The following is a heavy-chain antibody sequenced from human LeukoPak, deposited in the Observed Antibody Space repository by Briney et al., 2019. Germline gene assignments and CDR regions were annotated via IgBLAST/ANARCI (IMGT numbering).Heavy chain of an antibody. J-gene: IGHJ5*02. CDR3: ARVLVARSRASSYNWFDP. Sequence: SETLSLTCTVSGGSISSYYWSWIRQPPGKGLEWIGYIYYSGSTNYNPSLKSRVTISVDTSKNQFSLKLSSVTAADTAVYYCARVLVARSRASSYNWFDPWGQGTLVTVSS. CDR2: IYYSGST. CDR1: GGSISSYY. V-gene: IGHV4-59*01. D-gene: IGHD2-15*01.